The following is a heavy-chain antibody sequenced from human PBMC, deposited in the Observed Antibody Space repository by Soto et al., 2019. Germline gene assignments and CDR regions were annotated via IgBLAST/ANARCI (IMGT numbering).Heavy chain of an antibody. CDR2: ISAYNGNT. J-gene: IGHJ3*02. Sequence: ASVKVSCKASGYTFTSYGIGWVRQAPGQGLEWMGWISAYNGNTNYAQKLQGRVTMTTDTSTSTAYMELRSLRPDATDVYYCARDGPMDRAFDNWGQETMLTVS. CDR1: GYTFTSYG. CDR3: ARDGPMDRAFDN. V-gene: IGHV1-18*01. D-gene: IGHD3-10*01.